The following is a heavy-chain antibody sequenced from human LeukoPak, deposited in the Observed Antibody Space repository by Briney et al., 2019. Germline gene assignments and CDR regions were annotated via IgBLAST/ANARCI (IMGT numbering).Heavy chain of an antibody. D-gene: IGHD5-12*01. CDR2: IYYSGST. CDR3: ATERTGYDFIF. CDR1: GDSISSGGYY. V-gene: IGHV4-31*03. Sequence: SETLSLTCTVSGDSISSGGYYRSWIRQHPGKGLEWIGYIYYSGSTYYNPSLKSRVTISVDTSKNQFSLKLSSVTAADTAVYYCATERTGYDFIFWGQGTLVTVSS. J-gene: IGHJ4*02.